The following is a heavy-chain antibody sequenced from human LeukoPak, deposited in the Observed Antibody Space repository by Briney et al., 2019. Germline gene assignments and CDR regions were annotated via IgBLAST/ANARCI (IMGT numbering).Heavy chain of an antibody. V-gene: IGHV1-8*01. D-gene: IGHD4-23*01. CDR1: GYTFTSYD. CDR3: ARDNSVEDTAWWFDP. J-gene: IGHJ5*02. Sequence: AAVKVSCKASGYTFTSYDINWVRQATGQGLEWMGWMNPNSGNTGYGQKFQGRVTMTRDTSISTAYMELSSLTSEDTAVYYCARDNSVEDTAWWFDPWGQGTLVTVSS. CDR2: MNPNSGNT.